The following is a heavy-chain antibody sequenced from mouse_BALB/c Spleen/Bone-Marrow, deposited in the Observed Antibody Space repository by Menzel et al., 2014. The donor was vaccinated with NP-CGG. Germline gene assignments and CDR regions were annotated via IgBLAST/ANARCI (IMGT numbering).Heavy chain of an antibody. D-gene: IGHD4-1*01. Sequence: QVQLQQSGSVLVRPGASVKLSCKASGYTFTSSWMHWAKQRPGQGLEWIGEIHPNSGNTNYNEKFKGKATLTVDTSSSTAYVDLSSLTSEDSAVYYCARYWSGFAYWGQETLVTVSA. CDR3: ARYWSGFAY. CDR2: IHPNSGNT. CDR1: GYTFTSSW. V-gene: IGHV1S130*01. J-gene: IGHJ3*01.